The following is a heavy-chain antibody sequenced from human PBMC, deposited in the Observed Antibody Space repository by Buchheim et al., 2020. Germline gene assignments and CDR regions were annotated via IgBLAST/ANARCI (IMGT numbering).Heavy chain of an antibody. CDR1: GYTLTSYY. J-gene: IGHJ2*01. CDR2: MNPSDGSS. Sequence: QVQLVQSGAEVKKPGASVKVSCKASGYTLTSYYMHWVRQAPGQRLEWMGIMNPSDGSSSYAQSFQGRVAMTRDTSSNTVYLDLSSLRSEDTAVYYCARANRNVFDWYFDLWGRGTL. V-gene: IGHV1-46*03. CDR3: ARANRNVFDWYFDL. D-gene: IGHD2/OR15-2a*01.